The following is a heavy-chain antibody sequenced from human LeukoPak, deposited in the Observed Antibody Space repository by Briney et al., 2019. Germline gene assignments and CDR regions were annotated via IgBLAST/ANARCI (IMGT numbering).Heavy chain of an antibody. Sequence: SETLSLTCIVSGGSISSFYWSWIRQPPAKEREWIGHIYGSGSTNYNPSLKSRVTLSVDTSKNQFTLKLSSVTAADTAVYYCAREGASGTPLNSFDPWGQGTLVIVSS. CDR2: IYGSGST. CDR1: GGSISSFY. D-gene: IGHD1-7*01. V-gene: IGHV4-59*12. CDR3: AREGASGTPLNSFDP. J-gene: IGHJ5*02.